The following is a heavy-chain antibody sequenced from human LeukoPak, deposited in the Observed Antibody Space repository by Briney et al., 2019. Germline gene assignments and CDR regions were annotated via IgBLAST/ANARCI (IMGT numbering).Heavy chain of an antibody. CDR3: AALFSNIAAAPHPLKSDY. Sequence: SVKVSCKASGDTLSTCAITWVRQAPGQGLEWMGGIIPIFGTANYAQKFQGRVTITTDESTSTAYMELSSLRSEDTAVYYCAALFSNIAAAPHPLKSDYWGQGTLVTVSS. CDR1: GDTLSTCA. CDR2: IIPIFGTA. D-gene: IGHD6-13*01. J-gene: IGHJ4*02. V-gene: IGHV1-69*05.